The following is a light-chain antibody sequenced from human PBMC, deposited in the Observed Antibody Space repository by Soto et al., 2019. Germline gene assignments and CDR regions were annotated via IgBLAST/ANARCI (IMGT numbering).Light chain of an antibody. Sequence: AIQMTQSPSSLSASVGDRVTITCRASQAIRNDLGWYQQKPGKATNLLIFGASNLQAGVPVRFSASGSGTNFTLTISNLQPEDFASYYCLQDYTYPWTFGQGTKVDI. CDR1: QAIRND. CDR2: GAS. J-gene: IGKJ1*01. CDR3: LQDYTYPWT. V-gene: IGKV1-6*01.